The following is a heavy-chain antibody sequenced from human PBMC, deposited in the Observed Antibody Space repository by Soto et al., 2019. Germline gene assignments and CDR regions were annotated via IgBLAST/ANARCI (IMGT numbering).Heavy chain of an antibody. V-gene: IGHV4-30-4*01. D-gene: IGHD4-17*01. CDR2: IYYNGNT. J-gene: IGHJ6*02. CDR1: GGSISDDDYY. CDR3: ARATTVTSSFFFYALDV. Sequence: SETLSLTCTVSGGSISDDDYYWNWIRQSPGKGLEWIGHIYYNGNTYYNPSLKSRLTMSLETSQNQFSLHLTSVIAADSALYFCARATTVTSSFFFYALDVWGQGTMVTVSS.